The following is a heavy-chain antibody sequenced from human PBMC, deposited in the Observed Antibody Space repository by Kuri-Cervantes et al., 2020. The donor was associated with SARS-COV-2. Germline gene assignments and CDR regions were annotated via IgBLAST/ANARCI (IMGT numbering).Heavy chain of an antibody. D-gene: IGHD6-13*01. V-gene: IGHV1-58*02. CDR2: IVVGSGNT. J-gene: IGHJ5*02. Sequence: SVKVSCKASGFTFTSSAMQWVRQARGQRLEWIGWIVVGSGNTNYAQKFQERVTITRDMSTSTAYMELRSLRSDDTAVYYCARDWPHTNRIAAPGWFDPWGQGTLVTVSS. CDR3: ARDWPHTNRIAAPGWFDP. CDR1: GFTFTSSA.